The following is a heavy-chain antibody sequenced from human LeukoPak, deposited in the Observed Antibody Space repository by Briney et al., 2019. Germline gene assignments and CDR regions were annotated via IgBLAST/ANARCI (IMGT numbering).Heavy chain of an antibody. CDR3: AKCSTSAYTTGWCNWIDP. CDR2: TVSRGTT. J-gene: IGHJ5*02. D-gene: IGHD6-19*01. CDR1: GFTFTSDA. V-gene: IGHV3-23*01. Sequence: GGSLRLSCVASGFTFTSDAMNWVRQAPGKGLEWVSSTVSRGTTQYADSVKGRFTVSRDTSKNTLYLQMNSLGADDTAVYYCAKCSTSAYTTGWCNWIDPWGQGTLVTVSS.